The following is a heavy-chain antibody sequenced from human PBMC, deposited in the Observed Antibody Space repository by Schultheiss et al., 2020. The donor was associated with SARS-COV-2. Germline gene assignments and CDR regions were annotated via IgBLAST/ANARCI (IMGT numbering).Heavy chain of an antibody. CDR3: ARGGQTIPQNYYYYMDV. J-gene: IGHJ6*03. CDR1: GFTFDDYG. D-gene: IGHD1/OR15-1a*01. Sequence: GESLKISCAASGFTFDDYGMSWVRQAPGKGREWVSGINWNGGSTGYADSVKGRFTISRDNAKNSLYLQMNSLRAEDTALYYCARGGQTIPQNYYYYMDVWGKGTTVTVSS. CDR2: INWNGGST. V-gene: IGHV3-20*04.